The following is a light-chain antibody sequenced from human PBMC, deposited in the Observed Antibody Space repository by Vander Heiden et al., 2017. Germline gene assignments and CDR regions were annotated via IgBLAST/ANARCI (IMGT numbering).Light chain of an antibody. CDR1: QSLVYGDGNTY. J-gene: IGKJ1*01. CDR3: MQGTHWPPTWT. V-gene: IGKV2-30*01. Sequence: DVVMTQSPLSLAVTLGQPASISCRSTQSLVYGDGNTYLNWFHQRPGQSPRRLIYKVSNRGSGVPDRFSGSGSGTDFTLKITRVEAEDVGVFFCMQGTHWPPTWTFGQGTKVEIK. CDR2: KVS.